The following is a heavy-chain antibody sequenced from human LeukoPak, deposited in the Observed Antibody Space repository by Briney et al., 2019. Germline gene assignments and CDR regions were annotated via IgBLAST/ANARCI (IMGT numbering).Heavy chain of an antibody. J-gene: IGHJ4*02. CDR3: ARDYSSDWYGV. CDR1: GGSIRSRHY. Sequence: SETLSLTCTVSGGSIRSRHYWSWIRQPPGKRLEWIGYIFHSGSTNYNPSLKSRVTISLDTSKNQFSLKLCSVTAADTAVYYSARDYSSDWYGVWGQGTLVTVSS. V-gene: IGHV4-59*11. CDR2: IFHSGST. D-gene: IGHD6-19*01.